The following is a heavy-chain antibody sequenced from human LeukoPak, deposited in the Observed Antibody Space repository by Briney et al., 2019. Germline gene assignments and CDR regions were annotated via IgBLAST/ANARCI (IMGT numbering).Heavy chain of an antibody. Sequence: GASVKVSCKASGYTFTGYYMHWVRQAPGQGLEWMGWINPNSGGTNYAQKFQGRVTMTSDTSISTAYMELSRLRSDDTAVYYCARAKMIVVVITTDVGDFDYWGQGTLVTVSS. CDR1: GYTFTGYY. D-gene: IGHD3-22*01. CDR2: INPNSGGT. V-gene: IGHV1-2*02. CDR3: ARAKMIVVVITTDVGDFDY. J-gene: IGHJ4*02.